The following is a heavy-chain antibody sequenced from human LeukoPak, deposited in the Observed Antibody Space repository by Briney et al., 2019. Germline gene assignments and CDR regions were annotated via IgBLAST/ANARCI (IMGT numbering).Heavy chain of an antibody. CDR1: GYTFTGYY. V-gene: IGHV1-2*02. D-gene: IGHD3-22*01. J-gene: IGHJ4*02. Sequence: ASVKVSCKASGYTFTGYYMHWVRQAPGQGLEWMGWINPNSGGTNYAQKFQGRVTMTRDTSISTAYMELSRLRSDDTAVYYCARDVAYYYDSSGYYTPLYWGQGTLVTVSS. CDR2: INPNSGGT. CDR3: ARDVAYYYDSSGYYTPLY.